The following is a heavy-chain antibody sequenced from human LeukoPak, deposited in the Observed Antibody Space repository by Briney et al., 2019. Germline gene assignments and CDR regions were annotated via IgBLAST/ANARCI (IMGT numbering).Heavy chain of an antibody. D-gene: IGHD3-10*01. V-gene: IGHV4-38-2*02. CDR2: IYHSGST. CDR1: GYSISSGYY. Sequence: SETLSLTCTVSGYSISSGYYWGWIRQPPEKGLEWIASIYHSGSTYYNPSLKSRVTISVDTSKNQFSLKLSSVTAADTAVYYCARQLPHYGSGDNGGYYYYYYYMDVWGRGTTVTISS. CDR3: ARQLPHYGSGDNGGYYYYYYYMDV. J-gene: IGHJ6*03.